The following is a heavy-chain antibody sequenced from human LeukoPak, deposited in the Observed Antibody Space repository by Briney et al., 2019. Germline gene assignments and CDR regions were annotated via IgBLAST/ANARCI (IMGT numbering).Heavy chain of an antibody. CDR1: GGSFSGYY. V-gene: IGHV4-34*01. Sequence: SETLSLTCAVYGGSFSGYYWSWIRQPPGKGLEWIGEINHSGSTNYNPSLKSRITISVDTSKNQFSLTLSSVTAADTAVYHCARFRYYYDSSGYYAYYFDYWGQGTLVTVSS. CDR2: INHSGST. J-gene: IGHJ4*02. D-gene: IGHD3-22*01. CDR3: ARFRYYYDSSGYYAYYFDY.